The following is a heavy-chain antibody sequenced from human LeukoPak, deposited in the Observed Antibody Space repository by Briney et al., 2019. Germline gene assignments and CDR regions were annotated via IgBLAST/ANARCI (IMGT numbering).Heavy chain of an antibody. V-gene: IGHV3-23*01. D-gene: IGHD4-23*01. CDR1: GFTFSNYA. CDR3: AKAPTVITAHFDY. Sequence: PGGSLRLSCAASGFTFSNYAMSWVRQAPGKGLEWVSAISGGGGSTYYADSVKGRFTISRDNSKNMLYLQMNSLRAEDTAVYYCAKAPTVITAHFDYWGQGTLVTVSS. CDR2: ISGGGGST. J-gene: IGHJ4*02.